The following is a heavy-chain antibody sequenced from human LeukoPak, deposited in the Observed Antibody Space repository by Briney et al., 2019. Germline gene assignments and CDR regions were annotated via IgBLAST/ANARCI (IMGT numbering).Heavy chain of an antibody. Sequence: SATLSLTCPVSGGSISSSSYFWGWIRQPPGKGLEWIGSIFYRGSTYYSPSLESRVTISVDTSKNQFSLKLSSVTAADTAVYYCAREAYYYYYMDVWGKGTPVTVSS. CDR3: AREAYYYYYMDV. V-gene: IGHV4-39*07. J-gene: IGHJ6*03. CDR2: IFYRGST. CDR1: GGSISSSSYF.